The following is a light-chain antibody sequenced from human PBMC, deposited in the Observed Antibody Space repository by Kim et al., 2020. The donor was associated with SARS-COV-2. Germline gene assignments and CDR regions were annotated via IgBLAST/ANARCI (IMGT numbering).Light chain of an antibody. J-gene: IGKJ2*02. CDR3: QQSYSTHRT. Sequence: SASVGDRVTITCRASQSISSYLNWYQQKPGKAPKLLIYAASSLQSGVPSRFSGSGSGTDFTLTISSLQPEDFATYYCQQSYSTHRTFGQGTKLEIK. CDR1: QSISSY. V-gene: IGKV1-39*01. CDR2: AAS.